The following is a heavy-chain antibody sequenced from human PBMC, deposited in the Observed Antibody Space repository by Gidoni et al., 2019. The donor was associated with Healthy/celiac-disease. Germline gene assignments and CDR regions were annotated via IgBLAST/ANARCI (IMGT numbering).Heavy chain of an antibody. J-gene: IGHJ6*02. CDR3: AKAYDYYYYYGMDV. V-gene: IGHV3-30*18. Sequence: CAASGFTFSSYGMHWVRQAPGKGLEWVAVISYDGSNKYYADSVKGRFTISRDNSKSTLYLQMNSLRAEDTAVYYCAKAYDYYYYYGMDVWGQGTTVTVSS. CDR1: GFTFSSYG. CDR2: ISYDGSNK. D-gene: IGHD4-17*01.